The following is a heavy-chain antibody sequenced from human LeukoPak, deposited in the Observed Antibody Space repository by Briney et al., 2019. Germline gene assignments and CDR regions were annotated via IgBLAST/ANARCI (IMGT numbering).Heavy chain of an antibody. CDR2: IKQDGSEK. CDR3: ARESLYSGSYPYYYYYMDV. Sequence: GGSLRLSCAASEFTFSSYWMSWVRQAPGKGLEWVANIKQDGSEKYYVDSVKGRFTISRDNAKNSLYLQMNSLRAEDTAVYYCARESLYSGSYPYYYYYMDVWGKGTTVTVSS. V-gene: IGHV3-7*01. CDR1: EFTFSSYW. J-gene: IGHJ6*03. D-gene: IGHD1-26*01.